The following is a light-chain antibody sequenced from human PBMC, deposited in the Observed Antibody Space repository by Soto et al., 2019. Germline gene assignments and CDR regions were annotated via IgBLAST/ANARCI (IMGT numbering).Light chain of an antibody. Sequence: EKVMTQSPATLSVSPGERATLSCRASLNIRSNLAWYQQKPGQAPRLLIFGASTRATGIPARFSGNGTGTEFTLTISSLQSEDSAVYYCQHYQNLWAFGQGTRVEIK. V-gene: IGKV3-15*01. CDR2: GAS. J-gene: IGKJ1*01. CDR3: QHYQNLWA. CDR1: LNIRSN.